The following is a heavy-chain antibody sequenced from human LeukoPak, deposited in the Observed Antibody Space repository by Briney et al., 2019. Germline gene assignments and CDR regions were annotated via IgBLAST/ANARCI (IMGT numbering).Heavy chain of an antibody. V-gene: IGHV3-7*01. CDR2: IKQDANEK. Sequence: GGSLRLSCVASGFTFSNYWMSWVRQAPGKGLEWVANIKQDANEKNYVDSVKGRFTISRDNPKNSLYLQMSSLRAGDTAVYYCARMSYSITDWLHHTSYYYYIDVWGKGTTVTVSS. D-gene: IGHD4-11*01. CDR1: GFTFSNYW. J-gene: IGHJ6*03. CDR3: ARMSYSITDWLHHTSYYYYIDV.